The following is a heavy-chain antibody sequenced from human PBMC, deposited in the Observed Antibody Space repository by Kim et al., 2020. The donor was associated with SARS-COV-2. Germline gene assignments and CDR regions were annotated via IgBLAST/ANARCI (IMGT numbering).Heavy chain of an antibody. CDR2: IISSSRSV. Sequence: GGSLRLSCVASGFPFRTYSMNWFRQAPGKGLEWVSSIISSSRSVFYADSLKGRFTISRDNAKNTLYLQLDRLRAEDTGVYYCAREFSTSPGVDYWGHGT. CDR3: AREFSTSPGVDY. D-gene: IGHD3-16*01. CDR1: GFPFRTYS. J-gene: IGHJ4*01. V-gene: IGHV3-21*01.